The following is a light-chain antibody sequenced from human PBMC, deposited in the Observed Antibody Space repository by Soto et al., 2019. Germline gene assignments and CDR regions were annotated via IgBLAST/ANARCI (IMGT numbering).Light chain of an antibody. CDR1: QFVSTN. CDR3: QQYSKWPRT. Sequence: EIVMTQSPATLSVSPGERATLSCRASQFVSTNLAWYQQKPGQAPRLLIYSESTRAINISARFSGDGSGTEFTLTISSLQSEDFAVYYCQQYSKWPRTFGQGTKVEIK. V-gene: IGKV3-15*01. CDR2: SES. J-gene: IGKJ1*01.